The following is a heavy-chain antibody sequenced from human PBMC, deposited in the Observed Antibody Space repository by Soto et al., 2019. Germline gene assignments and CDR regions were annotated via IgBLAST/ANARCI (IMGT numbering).Heavy chain of an antibody. CDR2: ISSSGDTI. J-gene: IGHJ4*02. Sequence: SLRLSCEASGLTFSSYEMNWVRQAPGRGLEWVSYISSSGDTINYADAVKDRLTISRDNANNSLYLQMNSLRAEDTAVYYCARSITPFDYWGQGTPVIVSS. CDR1: GLTFSSYE. CDR3: ARSITPFDY. V-gene: IGHV3-48*03. D-gene: IGHD3-10*01.